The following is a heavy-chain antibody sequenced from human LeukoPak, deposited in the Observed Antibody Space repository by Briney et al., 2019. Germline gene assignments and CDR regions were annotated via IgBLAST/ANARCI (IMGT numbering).Heavy chain of an antibody. CDR1: GYTFTSNY. CDR2: IYPRDGST. V-gene: IGHV1-46*01. Sequence: ASVKVSCKASGYTFTSNYIHWVRQAPGQGLEWMGMIYPRDGSTSYAQKFQGRVTVTRDTSASTVHMELSGLRSEDTAVCYCARDQEGFDYWGQGTLVTVSS. CDR3: ARDQEGFDY. J-gene: IGHJ4*02.